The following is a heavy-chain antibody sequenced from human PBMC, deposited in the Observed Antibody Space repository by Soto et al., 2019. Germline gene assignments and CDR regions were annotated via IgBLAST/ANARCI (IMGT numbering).Heavy chain of an antibody. D-gene: IGHD3-10*01. CDR2: ISYDGSSK. Sequence: PGGSLRLSCAASGFTFSSYAMNWVRQAPGKGLEWVSVISYDGSSKYYADSVKGRFTISRDNSKNTLYLQMNSLRAEDTAVYYCGRDSKVGSGSYDNYYYYYGMDVWGQGTTVTVSS. V-gene: IGHV3-30-3*01. CDR3: GRDSKVGSGSYDNYYYYYGMDV. J-gene: IGHJ6*02. CDR1: GFTFSSYA.